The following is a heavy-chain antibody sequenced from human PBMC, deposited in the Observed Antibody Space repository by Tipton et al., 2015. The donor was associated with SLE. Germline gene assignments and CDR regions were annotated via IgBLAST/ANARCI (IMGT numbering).Heavy chain of an antibody. D-gene: IGHD6-13*01. V-gene: IGHV3-11*06. CDR1: GFTFSDYY. CDR3: AKDGDPYSSSWPDY. CDR2: ISSSSSHT. J-gene: IGHJ4*02. Sequence: SLRLSCAASGFTFSDYYMSWIRQAPGKGLEWVSYISSSSSHTNYADSVKGRFTISRDNAKNSLYLQMNSLRAEDTAVYYCAKDGDPYSSSWPDYWGQGTLVTVSS.